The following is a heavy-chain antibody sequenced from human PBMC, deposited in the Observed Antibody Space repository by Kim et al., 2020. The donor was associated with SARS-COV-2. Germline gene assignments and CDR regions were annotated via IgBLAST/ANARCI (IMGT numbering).Heavy chain of an antibody. CDR3: ARHGIAAAAHFDY. Sequence: YTPSLKSRVTLSVATSKNQFSLRLSSVTAADTAVYYCARHGIAAAAHFDYWGQGTLVTVSS. D-gene: IGHD6-13*01. V-gene: IGHV4-39*01. J-gene: IGHJ4*02.